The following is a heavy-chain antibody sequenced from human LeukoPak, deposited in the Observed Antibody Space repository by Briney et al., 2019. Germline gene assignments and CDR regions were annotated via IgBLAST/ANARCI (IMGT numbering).Heavy chain of an antibody. D-gene: IGHD5-12*01. Sequence: GASVKVSCKASGYTFTGYYMHWVRQAPGQGLEGMGWINPNSGGTNYAQKFQGRVTMTRDTSISTAYMELSRLRSDDTAVYYCARDRDGSGWWLPFDYWGQGTLITVSS. V-gene: IGHV1-2*02. J-gene: IGHJ4*02. CDR3: ARDRDGSGWWLPFDY. CDR1: GYTFTGYY. CDR2: INPNSGGT.